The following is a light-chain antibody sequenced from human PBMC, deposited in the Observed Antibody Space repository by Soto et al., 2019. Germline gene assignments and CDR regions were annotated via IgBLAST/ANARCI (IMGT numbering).Light chain of an antibody. CDR1: QSVSTNY. J-gene: IGKJ1*01. CDR3: QQDGSSPPT. CDR2: GAS. Sequence: EIVLTQSPGTLSLSPGERATLSCRASQSVSTNYLAWYQRKPGQAPRLLIYGASYRATDIPNRFSGSGSGTDFTLTITRLKAEDFAVYYCQQDGSSPPTFGQGTNVEIK. V-gene: IGKV3-20*01.